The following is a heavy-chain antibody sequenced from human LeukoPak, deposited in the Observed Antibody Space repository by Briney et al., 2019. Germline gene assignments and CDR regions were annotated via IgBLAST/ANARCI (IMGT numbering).Heavy chain of an antibody. CDR1: GGTFSSYA. V-gene: IGHV1-69*05. J-gene: IGHJ4*02. CDR2: IIPIFGTA. Sequence: SVKVSCKASGGTFSSYAISWVRQAPGQGLEWMGRIIPIFGTANYAQKFQGRVTITTDESTSTAYMELSSLRSEDTAVYYCARDRGSYYYDSSGYYYFDFWGQGTLVTVSS. CDR3: ARDRGSYYYDSSGYYYFDF. D-gene: IGHD3-22*01.